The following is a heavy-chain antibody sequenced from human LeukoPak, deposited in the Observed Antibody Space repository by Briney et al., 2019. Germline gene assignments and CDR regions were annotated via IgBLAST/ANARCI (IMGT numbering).Heavy chain of an antibody. D-gene: IGHD2-15*01. CDR3: TTIKKGIYSRYFDY. CDR1: GFTFSSYA. J-gene: IGHJ4*02. V-gene: IGHV3-15*01. Sequence: GGSLRLSCAASGFTFSSYAMSWVRQAPGKGLEWVGRIKSKTDGGTTDYAAPVKGRFTISRDDSKNTLYLQMNSLKTEDTAVYYCTTIKKGIYSRYFDYWGQGTLVTVSS. CDR2: IKSKTDGGTT.